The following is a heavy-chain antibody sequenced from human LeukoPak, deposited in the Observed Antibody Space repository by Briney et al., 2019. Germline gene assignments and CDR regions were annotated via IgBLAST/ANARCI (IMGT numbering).Heavy chain of an antibody. CDR2: INHSGST. V-gene: IGHV4-34*01. CDR1: GGSFSGYY. CDR3: ARKVVKQWLVRGDWFDP. D-gene: IGHD6-19*01. J-gene: IGHJ5*02. Sequence: SETLSLTCAVYGGSFSGYYWSWIRQPPGEGLEWIGEINHSGSTNYNPSLKSRVTISVDTSKNQFSLKLSSVTAADTAVYYCARKVVKQWLVRGDWFDPWGQGTLVTVSS.